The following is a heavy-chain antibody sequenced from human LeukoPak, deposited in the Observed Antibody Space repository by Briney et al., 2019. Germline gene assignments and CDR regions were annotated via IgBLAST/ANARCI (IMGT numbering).Heavy chain of an antibody. CDR3: ARLSDSSGYRFDY. D-gene: IGHD3-22*01. V-gene: IGHV5-51*01. Sequence: GESLKISCKGSGYSFTSYWIGWVRQMPGKGLEWMGIIYPGDSDTRYSPSFQGQVTISADKSISTAYLQWGSLKASDTAMYYCARLSDSSGYRFDYWGQGTLVTVSS. CDR1: GYSFTSYW. CDR2: IYPGDSDT. J-gene: IGHJ4*02.